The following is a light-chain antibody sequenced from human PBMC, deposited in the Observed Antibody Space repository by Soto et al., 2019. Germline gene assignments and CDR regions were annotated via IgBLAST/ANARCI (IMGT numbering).Light chain of an antibody. Sequence: DIVLTQSPGTLSLSPGERATLSCGASQSVRSNYLAWYQQKPGLAPRLLIYDASSRATGIPDRFSGSGSGTDFTLTISRLEPEDFAVYYCQHYDSSPALTFGGGTKVDIK. CDR3: QHYDSSPALT. V-gene: IGKV3D-20*01. CDR2: DAS. CDR1: QSVRSNY. J-gene: IGKJ4*01.